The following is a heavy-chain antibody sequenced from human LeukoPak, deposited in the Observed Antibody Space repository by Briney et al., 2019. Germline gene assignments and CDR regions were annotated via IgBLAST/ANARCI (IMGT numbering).Heavy chain of an antibody. D-gene: IGHD3-9*01. V-gene: IGHV3-9*01. CDR3: AKDNLDWFNPAPNWFDP. J-gene: IGHJ5*02. Sequence: GGSLRLSCAASGFTFDDYAMHWVRQAPGKGLEWVSGISWNSGSIGYADSVKGRFTISRDNAKNSLYLQMNSLRAEDTALYYCAKDNLDWFNPAPNWFDPWGQGTLVTVSS. CDR2: ISWNSGSI. CDR1: GFTFDDYA.